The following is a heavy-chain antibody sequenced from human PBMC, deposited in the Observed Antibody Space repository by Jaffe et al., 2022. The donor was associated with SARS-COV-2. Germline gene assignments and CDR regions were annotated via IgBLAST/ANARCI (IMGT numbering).Heavy chain of an antibody. Sequence: EVQLVESGGGLVQPGRSLRLSCTASGFTFGDYAMSWVRQAPGKGLEWVGFIRSKAYGGTTEYAASVKGRFTISRDDSKSIAYLQMNSLKTEDTAVYYCTREDYYDSSGYSAEYFQHWGQGTLVTVSS. CDR2: IRSKAYGGTT. CDR1: GFTFGDYA. D-gene: IGHD3-22*01. J-gene: IGHJ1*01. V-gene: IGHV3-49*04. CDR3: TREDYYDSSGYSAEYFQH.